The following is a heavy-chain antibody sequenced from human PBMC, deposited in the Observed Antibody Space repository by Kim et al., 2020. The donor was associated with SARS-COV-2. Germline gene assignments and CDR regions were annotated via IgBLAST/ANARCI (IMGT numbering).Heavy chain of an antibody. V-gene: IGHV3-11*03. CDR2: ISSSSSYT. CDR3: AFSSGYDGDYVFDY. D-gene: IGHD4-17*01. CDR1: GFTFSDYY. Sequence: GGSLRLSCAASGFTFSDYYMSWIRQAPGKGLEWVSYISSSSSYTNYADSVKGRFTISRDNAKNSLYLQMNSLRAEDTAVYYCAFSSGYDGDYVFDYWGQGTLVTVSS. J-gene: IGHJ4*02.